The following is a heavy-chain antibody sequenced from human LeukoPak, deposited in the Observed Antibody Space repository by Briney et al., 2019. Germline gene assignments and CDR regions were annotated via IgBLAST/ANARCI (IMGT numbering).Heavy chain of an antibody. CDR1: GFTFSSYS. V-gene: IGHV3-21*01. Sequence: GGSLRLSCAASGFTFSSYSMNWVRQAPGKGLEWVSSISSSSSYIYYADSVKGRFTISRDNAKNSLYLQMNSLRAEDTAVYYCARRVSGAAVAGTFDYWGQGTLVTVSS. D-gene: IGHD6-19*01. CDR2: ISSSSSYI. J-gene: IGHJ4*02. CDR3: ARRVSGAAVAGTFDY.